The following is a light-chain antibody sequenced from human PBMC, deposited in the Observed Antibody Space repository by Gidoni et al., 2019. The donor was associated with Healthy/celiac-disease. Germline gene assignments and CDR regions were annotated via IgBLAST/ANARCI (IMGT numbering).Light chain of an antibody. CDR2: WAS. CDR3: QQYYSTPVT. CDR1: QSVLYSSNNKNS. Sequence: DIVMTQSTASLDVSLGERATINCKSSQSVLYSSNNKNSFAWYQQKPGQPPNLLVYWASTRESGVPDRFSGSGSGTDFTLTISSLQAEDVAVYYCQQYYSTPVTFGQGTKVEIK. V-gene: IGKV4-1*01. J-gene: IGKJ1*01.